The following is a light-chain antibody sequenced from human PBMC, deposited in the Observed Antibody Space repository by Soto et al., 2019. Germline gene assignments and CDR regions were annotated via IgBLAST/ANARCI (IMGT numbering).Light chain of an antibody. CDR2: AAS. J-gene: IGKJ4*01. CDR1: QSIATY. V-gene: IGKV1-39*01. CDR3: QQSYSTLALT. Sequence: DIQMSQSPSSLSASVGDRVTISCRASQSIATYLSLYQHRPGKAPKLLIYAASTLQTGVPSRFSGSGFGTDFTLTISNLQPEDFATYYCQQSYSTLALTFGGGTKLEI.